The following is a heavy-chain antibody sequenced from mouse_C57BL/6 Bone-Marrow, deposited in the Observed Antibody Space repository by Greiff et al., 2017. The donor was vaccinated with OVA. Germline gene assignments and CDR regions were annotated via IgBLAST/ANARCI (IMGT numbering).Heavy chain of an antibody. Sequence: EVQGVESGAELVRPGASVKLSCTASGFNIKDDYMHWVKQRPEQGLEWIGWIDPENGDTAYASKFQCKSPITADTSSNTAYLQLSSLTSEDTAVYYCTPYYSNSYWYFDVWGTGTTVTVSA. CDR3: TPYYSNSYWYFDV. D-gene: IGHD2-5*01. CDR2: IDPENGDT. CDR1: GFNIKDDY. J-gene: IGHJ1*03. V-gene: IGHV14-4*01.